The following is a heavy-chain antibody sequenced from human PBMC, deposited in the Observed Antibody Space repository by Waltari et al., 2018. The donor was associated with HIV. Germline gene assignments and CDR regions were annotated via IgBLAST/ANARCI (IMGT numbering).Heavy chain of an antibody. CDR2: IYYSEST. D-gene: IGHD5-18*01. Sequence: QVQLQESGPGLVKPSQTLSLTCTVSGGSISSGGYYWSWIRQHPGKGLEWIGYIYYSESTYYNPSLKSRVTISVDTSKNQFSLKLSSVTAADTAVYYCAREGAQGSARIKGKSYNWFDPWGQGTLVTVSS. V-gene: IGHV4-31*03. CDR3: AREGAQGSARIKGKSYNWFDP. J-gene: IGHJ5*02. CDR1: GGSISSGGYY.